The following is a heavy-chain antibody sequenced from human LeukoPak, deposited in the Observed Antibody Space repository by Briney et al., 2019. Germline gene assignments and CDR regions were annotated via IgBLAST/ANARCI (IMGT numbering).Heavy chain of an antibody. D-gene: IGHD4-17*01. V-gene: IGHV4-59*01. CDR3: ARGGDYGDLRYFDY. CDR1: GGSINNYY. Sequence: SQTLSLTCTVSGGSINNYYWSWIRQPPGKGLEWIGYIYYRGSTNYNPSLKSRVTFSVDTSKNQFSLKLNSVTAADTAVYYCARGGDYGDLRYFDYWGQGTLVTVSS. CDR2: IYYRGST. J-gene: IGHJ4*02.